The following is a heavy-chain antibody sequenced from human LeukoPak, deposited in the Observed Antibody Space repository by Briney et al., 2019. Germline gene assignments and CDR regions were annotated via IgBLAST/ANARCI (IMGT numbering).Heavy chain of an antibody. Sequence: GGSLGLSCAASGFTFSSYGMHWVRQAPGKGLEWVAVIWYDGSNRYYADSVKGRFTISRDNSKNTLYLQMNSLRSEDTAVYYCAKRGGYYDSSGYSYYFDYWGQGTLVTVSS. CDR3: AKRGGYYDSSGYSYYFDY. D-gene: IGHD3-22*01. J-gene: IGHJ4*02. V-gene: IGHV3-33*06. CDR1: GFTFSSYG. CDR2: IWYDGSNR.